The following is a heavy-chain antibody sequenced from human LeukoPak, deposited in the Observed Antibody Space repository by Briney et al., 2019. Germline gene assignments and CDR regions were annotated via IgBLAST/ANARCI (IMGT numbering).Heavy chain of an antibody. D-gene: IGHD4-17*01. CDR1: GYTFTSYW. J-gene: IGHJ4*02. CDR3: ARLANGDYGDY. Sequence: GGSLQISCQGSGYTFTSYWIGWVRQLPGKGLEWMGIIYPGDSDTRYSPSFQGQVTISADKSISTAYLQWSSLKASDTAMYYCARLANGDYGDYWGQGTLVTVSS. CDR2: IYPGDSDT. V-gene: IGHV5-51*01.